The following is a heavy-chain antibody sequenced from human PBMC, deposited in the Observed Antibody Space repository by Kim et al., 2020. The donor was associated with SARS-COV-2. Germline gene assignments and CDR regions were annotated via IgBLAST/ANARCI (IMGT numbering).Heavy chain of an antibody. CDR2: ISSSSSYI. J-gene: IGHJ4*02. CDR1: GFTFSSYS. V-gene: IGHV3-21*01. D-gene: IGHD6-13*01. Sequence: GGSLRLSCTASGFTFSSYSMNWVRQAPGKGLEWVSSISSSSSYIYYADSVKGRFTISRDNAKNSLYLQMNSLRAEDTAVYYCARDYGQQLVLFDYWGQGTLVTVSS. CDR3: ARDYGQQLVLFDY.